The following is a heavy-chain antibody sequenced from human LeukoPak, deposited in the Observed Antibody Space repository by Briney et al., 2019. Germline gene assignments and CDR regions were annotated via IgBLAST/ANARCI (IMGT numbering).Heavy chain of an antibody. CDR3: VTAMEQDY. V-gene: IGHV4-34*01. J-gene: IGHJ4*02. CDR2: INHSGST. Sequence: PSETLSLTCAVYGGSFSGYYWSWIRQPPGKGLEWIGEINHSGSTNYNPSLKSRVTISVDTSKNQFSLKLSSVTAADTAVYYCVTAMEQDYWGQGTLVTVSS. CDR1: GGSFSGYY. D-gene: IGHD5-18*01.